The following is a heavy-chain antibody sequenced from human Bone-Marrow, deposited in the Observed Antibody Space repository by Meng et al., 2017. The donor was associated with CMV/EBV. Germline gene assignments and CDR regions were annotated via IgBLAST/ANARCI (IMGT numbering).Heavy chain of an antibody. J-gene: IGHJ4*02. D-gene: IGHD3-22*01. CDR2: MNGNGGST. CDR1: GFTFDDYG. Sequence: GESLKISCAASGFTFDDYGMSWVRQAPGKGLGWVSGMNGNGGSTGYADSVKGRFTISRDNAKHSLYLQMNSLRAEDTALSYCARVDYYGSSAFDYWGQGTLVTVSS. CDR3: ARVDYYGSSAFDY. V-gene: IGHV3-20*04.